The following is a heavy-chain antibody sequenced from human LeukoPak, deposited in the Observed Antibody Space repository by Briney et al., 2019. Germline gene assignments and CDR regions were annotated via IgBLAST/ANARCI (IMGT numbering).Heavy chain of an antibody. CDR3: AREPLGYCSSTSCDGYYFDY. CDR1: GYTFTSYG. V-gene: IGHV1-18*01. J-gene: IGHJ4*02. D-gene: IGHD2-2*01. CDR2: ISAYNGNT. Sequence: ASVKVSCKASGYTFTSYGISWVRQAPGQGLEWMGWISAYNGNTNYAQKLQGRVTMTTDTSTSTAYMELRSLRSDDTAVYYCAREPLGYCSSTSCDGYYFDYWGQGTLVTVSS.